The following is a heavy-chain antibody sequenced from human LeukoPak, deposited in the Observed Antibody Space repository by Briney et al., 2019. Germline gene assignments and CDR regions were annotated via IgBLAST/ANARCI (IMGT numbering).Heavy chain of an antibody. V-gene: IGHV3-23*01. D-gene: IGHD3-16*01. Sequence: GGSLRLSCAASRFIFRNYAMSWVRQAPGRGLEWLSIISGTADSKYYADSVKGRFTISRENPRSTLYLEMNILRAEDTAVDYCAKDDATIGGAFDTWGQGTMVIVSS. CDR3: AKDDATIGGAFDT. CDR2: ISGTADSK. J-gene: IGHJ3*02. CDR1: RFIFRNYA.